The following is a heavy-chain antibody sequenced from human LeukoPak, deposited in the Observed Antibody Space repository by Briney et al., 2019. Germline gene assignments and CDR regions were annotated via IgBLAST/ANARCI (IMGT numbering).Heavy chain of an antibody. CDR3: ARDMAAAGPETLNFDY. CDR1: GYTFTGYY. D-gene: IGHD6-13*01. CDR2: INPNSGGT. Sequence: ASVKVSCKASGYTFTGYYMHWVRQAPGQGLEWMGRINPNSGGTNYAQKFQGRVTMTRDTSTSTVYVELSSLRSEDTAVYYCARDMAAAGPETLNFDYWGQGTLVTVSS. V-gene: IGHV1-2*06. J-gene: IGHJ4*02.